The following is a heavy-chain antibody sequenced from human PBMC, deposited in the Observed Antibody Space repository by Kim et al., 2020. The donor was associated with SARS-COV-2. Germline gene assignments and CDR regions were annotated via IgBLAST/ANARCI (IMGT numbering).Heavy chain of an antibody. V-gene: IGHV4-34*01. J-gene: IGHJ6*03. Sequence: SETLSLTCAVYGGSFSGYYWSWIRQPPGKGLEWIGEINHSGSTNYNPSLKSRVTISVDTSKNQFSLKLSSVTAADTAVYYCARARAIGYCSGGSCYRRPRGSYMDVWGKGTTVTVSS. CDR2: INHSGST. D-gene: IGHD2-15*01. CDR1: GGSFSGYY. CDR3: ARARAIGYCSGGSCYRRPRGSYMDV.